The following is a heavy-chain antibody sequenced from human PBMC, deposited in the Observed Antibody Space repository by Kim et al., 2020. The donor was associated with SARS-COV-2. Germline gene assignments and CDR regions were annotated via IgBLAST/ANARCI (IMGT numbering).Heavy chain of an antibody. CDR1: GGTFSSYA. D-gene: IGHD1-26*01. Sequence: SVKVSCKASGGTFSSYAISWVRQAPGQGLEWMGGIIPIFGTANYAQKFQGRVTITADESTSTAYMELSSLRSEDTAVYYCAREGAQMATKFDYWGQGTLVTVSS. CDR3: AREGAQMATKFDY. V-gene: IGHV1-69*13. J-gene: IGHJ4*02. CDR2: IIPIFGTA.